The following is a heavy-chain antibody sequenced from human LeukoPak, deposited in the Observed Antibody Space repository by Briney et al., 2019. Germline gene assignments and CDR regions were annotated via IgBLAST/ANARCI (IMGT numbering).Heavy chain of an antibody. CDR2: IYYIGIT. CDR3: ARRVEGYGPYDY. V-gene: IGHV4-39*07. CDR1: GGSISSSDYY. J-gene: IGHJ4*02. Sequence: SETLSLTCTLSGGSISSSDYYWGWIRKPPGRGLEWIGTIYYIGITSYNPSLKIRVTLSLGTSMNQFSLGLHSVTAADTSVFFCARRVEGYGPYDYWSQGTLVTVSS. D-gene: IGHD5-12*01.